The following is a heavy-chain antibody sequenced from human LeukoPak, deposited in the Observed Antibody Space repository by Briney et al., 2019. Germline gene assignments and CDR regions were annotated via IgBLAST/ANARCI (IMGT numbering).Heavy chain of an antibody. CDR1: GFTFSSYG. J-gene: IGHJ4*02. CDR2: IRYDGSNK. D-gene: IGHD3-16*01. CDR3: ARDLLEDYIWGSYSSGYFDY. V-gene: IGHV3-30*02. Sequence: PGGSLRLSCAASGFTFSSYGMHWVRQAPGKGLEWVAFIRYDGSNKYYADSVKGRFTISRDNSKNTLYLQMNSLRAEDTVVYYCARDLLEDYIWGSYSSGYFDYWGQGTLVTVSS.